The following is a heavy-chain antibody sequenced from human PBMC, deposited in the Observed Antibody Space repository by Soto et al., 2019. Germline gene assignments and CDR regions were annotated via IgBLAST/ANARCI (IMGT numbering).Heavy chain of an antibody. CDR2: MYHTGST. CDR1: GVSISSNNW. V-gene: IGHV4-4*02. Sequence: QVQLQESGPGLVKPSGTLSLTCAVSGVSISSNNWWSGVRQPPGKGLEWIGEMYHTGSTNYKPSLKSRVTISVDKSKSHFSLELNSVTAADTAVYYSARSSRYQYDSSEGAFDYWGQGTLVTVSS. J-gene: IGHJ4*02. CDR3: ARSSRYQYDSSEGAFDY. D-gene: IGHD3-22*01.